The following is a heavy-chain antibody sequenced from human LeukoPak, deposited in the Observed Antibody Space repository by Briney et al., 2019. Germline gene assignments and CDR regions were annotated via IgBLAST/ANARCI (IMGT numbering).Heavy chain of an antibody. Sequence: GESLKISCEASGYSFSSYWIARVRQIPGKGLEWMGIINPADSDTRYSLSIQGQVTISADRSISTAYLQWSSLKASDTAIYYCARGEGGYNYAFWGQGTLVSVSS. J-gene: IGHJ4*02. CDR1: GYSFSSYW. CDR3: ARGEGGYNYAF. V-gene: IGHV5-51*01. CDR2: INPADSDT. D-gene: IGHD5-24*01.